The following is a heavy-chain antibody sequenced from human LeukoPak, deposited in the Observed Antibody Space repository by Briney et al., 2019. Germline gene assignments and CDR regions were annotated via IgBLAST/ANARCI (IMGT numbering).Heavy chain of an antibody. CDR3: ARYYGSGGYPFDY. CDR1: GGSVASRAYC. Sequence: PSETLSLTCSVSGGSVASRAYCWSWIRQPPGKGLEWIGYSCYSGTTYYYPSLKSRVTISIDTSMNQFSLRLSSVTAADTAIYYCARYYGSGGYPFDYWGPGTVVTVSS. J-gene: IGHJ4*02. V-gene: IGHV4-30-4*01. CDR2: SCYSGTT. D-gene: IGHD3-10*01.